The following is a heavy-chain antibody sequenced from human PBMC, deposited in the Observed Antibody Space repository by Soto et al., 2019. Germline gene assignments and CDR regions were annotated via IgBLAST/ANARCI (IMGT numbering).Heavy chain of an antibody. V-gene: IGHV4-34*01. D-gene: IGHD1-26*01. CDR1: GGSFSGYY. CDR2: INHSGST. Sequence: SETLSLTCAVYGGSFSGYYWSWIRQPPGKGLEWIGEINHSGSTNSNPSLKSRVTISVDTAKNQFSLKLSSVTAADTAVYYCARYIVGATFAFDIWGQGTMVTVSS. J-gene: IGHJ3*02. CDR3: ARYIVGATFAFDI.